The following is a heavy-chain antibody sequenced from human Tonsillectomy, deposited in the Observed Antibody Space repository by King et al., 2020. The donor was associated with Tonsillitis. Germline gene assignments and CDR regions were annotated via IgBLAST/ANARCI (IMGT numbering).Heavy chain of an antibody. Sequence: QLVQSGAEVKKPGASVKVSCKASGYTFNSYGITWVRQAPGQGLEWMGWITVYNGNTNYAQDLQGRVTMTTDTSTSTAYLELRSLRSDDTAVYYCARAHSVVRGFWFDYWGQGTLVTVSS. J-gene: IGHJ4*02. D-gene: IGHD3-10*01. CDR2: ITVYNGNT. V-gene: IGHV1-18*01. CDR1: GYTFNSYG. CDR3: ARAHSVVRGFWFDY.